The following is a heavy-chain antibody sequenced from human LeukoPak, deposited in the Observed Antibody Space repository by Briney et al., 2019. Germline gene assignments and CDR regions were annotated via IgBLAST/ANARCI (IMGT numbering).Heavy chain of an antibody. D-gene: IGHD2-15*01. V-gene: IGHV3-7*01. CDR2: INPAGSDT. CDR3: GRFGYVAAVHL. CDR1: GFSFNSYW. Sequence: PGGSLRLSCAASGFSFNSYWMTWVRQAPGRGLEWVANINPAGSDTYYVDPVKGRFTISRDNAKNLVYLQMNSLRAEDTAVYSCGRFGYVAAVHLWGQGTLVTVSS. J-gene: IGHJ4*02.